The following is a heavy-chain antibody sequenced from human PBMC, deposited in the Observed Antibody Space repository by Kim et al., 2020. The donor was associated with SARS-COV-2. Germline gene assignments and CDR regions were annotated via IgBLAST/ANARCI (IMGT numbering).Heavy chain of an antibody. V-gene: IGHV4-34*01. Sequence: SGKSDYNPSLRSRISMSIDTSKKQFSLKLSSVTAADTAIYYCAAGAPGHWGHGTLVTVSP. J-gene: IGHJ1*01. CDR3: AAGAPGH. CDR2: SGKS.